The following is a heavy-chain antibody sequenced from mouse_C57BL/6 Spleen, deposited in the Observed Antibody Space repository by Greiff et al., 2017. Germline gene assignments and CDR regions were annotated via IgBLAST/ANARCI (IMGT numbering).Heavy chain of an antibody. J-gene: IGHJ1*03. V-gene: IGHV1-18*01. CDR1: GYTFTDYN. D-gene: IGHD1-1*01. CDR3: ARRNIRWYFDV. CDR2: INPNNGGT. Sequence: EVKLQESGPELVKPGASVKIPCKASGYTFTDYNMDWVKQSHGKSLEWIGDINPNNGGTIYNQKFKGKATLTVDKSSSTAYMELRSLTSEDTAVYYCARRNIRWYFDVWGTGTTVTVSS.